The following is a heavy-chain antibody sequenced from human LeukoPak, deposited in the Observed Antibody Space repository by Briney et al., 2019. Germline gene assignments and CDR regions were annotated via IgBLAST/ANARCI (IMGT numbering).Heavy chain of an antibody. J-gene: IGHJ6*03. V-gene: IGHV1-18*01. CDR3: AREGAADTSFITDYYYMDV. CDR2: ISAYNGNT. Sequence: ASVKVSCKAPGYTFTSYAMNWVRQAPGQGLEWMGWISAYNGNTNYAQKLQGRVTMTTDTSTSTAYMELRSLRSDDTAVYYCAREGAADTSFITDYYYMDVWGKGTTVTVSS. CDR1: GYTFTSYA. D-gene: IGHD3-22*01.